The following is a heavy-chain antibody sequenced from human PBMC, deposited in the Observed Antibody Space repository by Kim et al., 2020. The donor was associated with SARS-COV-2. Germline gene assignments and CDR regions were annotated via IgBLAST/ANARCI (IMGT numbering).Heavy chain of an antibody. Sequence: YIYYADSVKGRFTIAGDSAKKSLDLQMNSLRAEDAAVYYCARGYKSTAGYWGQGTLVTVSS. CDR3: ARGYKSTAGY. V-gene: IGHV3-21*01. J-gene: IGHJ4*02. CDR2: YI. D-gene: IGHD1-20*01.